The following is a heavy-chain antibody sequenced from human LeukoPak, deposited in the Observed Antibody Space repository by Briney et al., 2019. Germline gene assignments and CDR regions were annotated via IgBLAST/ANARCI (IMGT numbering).Heavy chain of an antibody. J-gene: IGHJ4*02. Sequence: PGGSLRLSCAASGFTFSSYTMSWVRQAPGKGLEWVSVIYSGGSTYYADSVKGRFTISRDNSKNTLYLQMNSLRAEDTAVYYCARGKAAFWSGYYFDYWGQGTLVTVSS. CDR2: IYSGGST. CDR3: ARGKAAFWSGYYFDY. D-gene: IGHD3-3*01. V-gene: IGHV3-53*01. CDR1: GFTFSSYT.